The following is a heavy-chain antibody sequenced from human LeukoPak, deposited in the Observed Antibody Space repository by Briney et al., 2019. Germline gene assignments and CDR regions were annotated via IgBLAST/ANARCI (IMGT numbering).Heavy chain of an antibody. CDR3: ARRAGAYSHPYDY. CDR1: GGSISSYY. J-gene: IGHJ4*02. CDR2: IYYSGST. V-gene: IGHV4-59*08. Sequence: SETLSLTCTVSGGSISSYYWSWIRQPPGKGLEWIGYIYYSGSTNYNPSLKSRVTISVDTSKKQFSLKLSSVTAADTAVYYCARRAGAYSHPYDYWGQGTLVTVSS. D-gene: IGHD4/OR15-4a*01.